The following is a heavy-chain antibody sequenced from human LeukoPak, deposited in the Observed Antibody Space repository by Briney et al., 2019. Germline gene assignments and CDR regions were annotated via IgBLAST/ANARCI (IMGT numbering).Heavy chain of an antibody. D-gene: IGHD5-12*01. J-gene: IGHJ3*02. Sequence: GGSLRLSCAGSGFTFSTFGFHWVRQAPGKGLEWVSVIYSGGSTNYADSVKGRFTISRDNSKNTVFLQMNSLKAEDTAVYYCASDSGLDYLQYGFAFDIWGQGTMVTVSS. CDR1: GFTFSTFG. V-gene: IGHV3-53*01. CDR2: IYSGGST. CDR3: ASDSGLDYLQYGFAFDI.